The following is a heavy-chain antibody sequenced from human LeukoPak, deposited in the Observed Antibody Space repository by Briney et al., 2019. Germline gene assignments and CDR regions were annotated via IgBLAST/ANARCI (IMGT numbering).Heavy chain of an antibody. CDR3: AKDQYYDFWSGLDYFDY. J-gene: IGHJ4*02. D-gene: IGHD3-3*01. CDR1: GFTFSSYA. V-gene: IGHV3-23*01. Sequence: GGSLRLSCAASGFTFSSYAMSWVRQAPGKGLEWVSAISGGGGSTYYADSVKGRFTISRDNSKNTLYLQMNSLRAEDTAVYYCAKDQYYDFWSGLDYFDYWGQGTLVTVSS. CDR2: ISGGGGST.